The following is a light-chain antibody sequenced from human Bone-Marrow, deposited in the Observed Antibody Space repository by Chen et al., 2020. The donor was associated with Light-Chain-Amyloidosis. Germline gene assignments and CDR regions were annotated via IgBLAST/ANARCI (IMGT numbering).Light chain of an antibody. V-gene: IGKV3-20*01. CDR3: QQYGTSPLT. J-gene: IGKJ4*01. CDR2: GSS. Sequence: EIVLTQSPGTRSLSPGEGANRSCRASQTISSNYLTWYQQQFGQAPRLLIYGSSSRATGIPDRFTGSGSGTDFTLTINRLEPEDFAMYYCQQYGTSPLTFGGGTKVESK. CDR1: QTISSNY.